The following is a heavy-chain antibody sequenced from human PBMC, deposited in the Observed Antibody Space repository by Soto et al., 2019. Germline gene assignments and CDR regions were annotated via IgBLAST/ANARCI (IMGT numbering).Heavy chain of an antibody. Sequence: EVQLLESGGGLVQPGGSLRLSCAASGFTFNTYTMSWVRQAPGKGLEWVSSISDSGFTTYSGDSVEGRFTISRDTSKNTLYLQMNSLRAEDTAVYYCAKDLKYSGSWRPTEFDSWGQGTMVTVSS. CDR3: AKDLKYSGSWRPTEFDS. V-gene: IGHV3-23*01. CDR1: GFTFNTYT. J-gene: IGHJ4*02. CDR2: ISDSGFTT. D-gene: IGHD3-10*01.